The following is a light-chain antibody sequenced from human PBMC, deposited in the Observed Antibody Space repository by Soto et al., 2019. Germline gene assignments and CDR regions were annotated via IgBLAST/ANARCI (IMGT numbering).Light chain of an antibody. V-gene: IGLV2-14*01. CDR1: SSDVGGSNY. CDR2: GVS. CDR3: SSYTTKYIVV. J-gene: IGLJ2*01. Sequence: QSALTQPASVSGSPGQTITISCTGTSSDVGGSNYVSWYQQHPGKAPKLMISGVSNRPSGVSNRFSGSKSGNMASLTISGLQAEDEAEYYCSSYTTKYIVVFGGGTKVTVL.